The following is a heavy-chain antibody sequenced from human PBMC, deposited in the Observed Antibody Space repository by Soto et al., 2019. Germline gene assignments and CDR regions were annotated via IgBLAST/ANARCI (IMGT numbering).Heavy chain of an antibody. V-gene: IGHV4-39*01. D-gene: IGHD2-21*01. CDR2: ILYTGST. CDR3: ARLGWGDGDSDY. CDR1: GGSISKSNYF. Sequence: SETLSLTCTVSGGSISKSNYFWGWIRQPPGRGLEWIGSILYTGSTTYNSSLQSRVTISVDTSKNQFSLKLTSVTAADTAVYFCARLGWGDGDSDYWGQGTLVTVSS. J-gene: IGHJ4*02.